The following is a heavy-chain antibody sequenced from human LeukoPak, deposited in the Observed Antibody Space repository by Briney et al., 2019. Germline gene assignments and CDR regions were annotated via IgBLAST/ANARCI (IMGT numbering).Heavy chain of an antibody. CDR1: GGSISSYY. V-gene: IGHV4-59*01. CDR2: IYYSGST. J-gene: IGHJ4*02. Sequence: PSETLSLTCTVSGGSISSYYWSWIRQPPGKGLEWIGYIYYSGSTNYNPSLKSRGTISVDTSNNQFSLKLTSVTAADTAVYYCARATGDIAAAAHFDYWGQGTLVTVSS. CDR3: ARATGDIAAAAHFDY. D-gene: IGHD6-13*01.